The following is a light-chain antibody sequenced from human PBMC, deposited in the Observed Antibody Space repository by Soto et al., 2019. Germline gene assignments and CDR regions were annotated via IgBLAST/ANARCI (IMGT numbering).Light chain of an antibody. V-gene: IGKV3-20*01. J-gene: IGKJ2*01. CDR3: QQYGSSIYT. CDR1: QSVTTY. Sequence: EIVLTQSPGTLSLSPGERATLSCRASQSVTTYLAWYQQKPGQAPRLLIYGASSRATGIPDRFSGSGSGTDFTLTISRVEPEDFAVYYCQQYGSSIYTFGQGTKLEIK. CDR2: GAS.